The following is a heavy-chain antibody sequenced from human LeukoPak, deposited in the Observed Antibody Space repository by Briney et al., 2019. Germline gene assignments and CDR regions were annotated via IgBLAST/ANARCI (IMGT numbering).Heavy chain of an antibody. CDR1: GGSFSGYY. CDR3: ASFPRYYDSSGYTDY. D-gene: IGHD3-22*01. Sequence: PSETLSLTCAVYGGSFSGYYWSWIRQPPGKGLEWIGEINHSGSTNYNPSLKSRVTISVDTSKNQFSLKLSSVTAADTAVYYCASFPRYYDSSGYTDYWGQGTLVTVSS. CDR2: INHSGST. V-gene: IGHV4-34*01. J-gene: IGHJ4*02.